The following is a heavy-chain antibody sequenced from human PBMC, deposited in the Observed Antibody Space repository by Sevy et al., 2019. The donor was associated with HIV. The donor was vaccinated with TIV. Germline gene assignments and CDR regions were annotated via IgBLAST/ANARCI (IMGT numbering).Heavy chain of an antibody. CDR1: GFNFRNSV. Sequence: GGSLRLSCAASGFNFRNSVMSWIRQAPGEGLEWVSTIKVGGDTHYTDSVKGRFTIYRDNSKSTLSLQMNSLTAEDTAVYYCAKTVAYGTTWFGKVEDWGQGALVTVSS. J-gene: IGHJ4*02. CDR2: IKVGGDT. CDR3: AKTVAYGTTWFGKVED. V-gene: IGHV3-23*01. D-gene: IGHD3-10*01.